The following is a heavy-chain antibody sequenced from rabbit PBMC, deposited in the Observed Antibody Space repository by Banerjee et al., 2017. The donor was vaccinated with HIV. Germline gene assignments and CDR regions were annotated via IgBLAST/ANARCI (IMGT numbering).Heavy chain of an antibody. CDR3: ARRGYDWADDL. CDR2: IYPDYGST. Sequence: QEQLVESGGGLVTLGGSLKLSCKASGIDFSSYGISWVRQAPGKGLEWIACIYPDYGSTDYASWVNGRFTISKTSSTTVTLQMTSLTVADTATHFCARRGYDWADDLWGPGTLVTVS. D-gene: IGHD6-1*01. CDR1: GIDFSSYG. V-gene: IGHV1S45*01. J-gene: IGHJ4*01.